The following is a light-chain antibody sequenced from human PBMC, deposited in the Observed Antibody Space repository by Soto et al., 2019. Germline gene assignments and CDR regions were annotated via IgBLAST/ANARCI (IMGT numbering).Light chain of an antibody. CDR1: QSVSSSY. Sequence: EVVLTKSKATLSLSPGERATLSCRAIQSVSSSYLAWYQQKPGQAPRLLIYDASNRATGIPARFSGSGSGTDFTLTISSLEPEDFAVYYCQQRSNWPPTWTFGQGTIVDIK. J-gene: IGKJ1*01. CDR2: DAS. V-gene: IGKV3-11*01. CDR3: QQRSNWPPTWT.